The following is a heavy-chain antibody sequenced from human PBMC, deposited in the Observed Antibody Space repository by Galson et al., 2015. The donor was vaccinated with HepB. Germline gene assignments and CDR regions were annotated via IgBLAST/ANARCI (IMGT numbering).Heavy chain of an antibody. CDR2: IYSGGIT. CDR1: GLTVNSNY. D-gene: IGHD5-12*01. V-gene: IGHV3-66*01. J-gene: IGHJ3*02. Sequence: SLRLSCAASGLTVNSNYMSWVRQAPGKGLEWVSVIYSGGITYYADSVRGRFTISRDNSKNTLYLQMNTLRAEDTAVYYCARDIGARAKRAFDIWGQGTMVTVSS. CDR3: ARDIGARAKRAFDI.